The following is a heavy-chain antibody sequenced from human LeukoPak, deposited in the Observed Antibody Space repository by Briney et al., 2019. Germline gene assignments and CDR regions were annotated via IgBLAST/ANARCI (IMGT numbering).Heavy chain of an antibody. CDR1: GVSISSYY. D-gene: IGHD3-3*01. J-gene: IGHJ6*02. CDR2: IYYSGST. Sequence: SETLSLTCTVSGVSISSYYWSWIRQPPGKGLEWIGSIYYSGSTYYNPSLKSRVTISVDTSKNQFSLKLSSVTAADTAVYYCARCPLYYDFWSGYSNYYYYGMDVWGQGTTVTVSS. CDR3: ARCPLYYDFWSGYSNYYYYGMDV. V-gene: IGHV4-59*05.